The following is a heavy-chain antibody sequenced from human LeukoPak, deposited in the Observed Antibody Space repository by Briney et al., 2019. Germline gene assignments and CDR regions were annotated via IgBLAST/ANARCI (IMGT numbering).Heavy chain of an antibody. CDR2: IRYDGSNK. CDR3: ATRGAVVPAATISELDV. D-gene: IGHD2-2*01. J-gene: IGHJ6*04. V-gene: IGHV3-30*04. CDR1: GFTFSSYA. Sequence: GRSLRLSCAASGFTFSSYAMHWVRQAPGKGLEWVAFIRYDGSNKYYADSVKGRFTISRDNSKNTLYLQMNSLRAEDTAVYYCATRGAVVPAATISELDVWGKGTTVTVSS.